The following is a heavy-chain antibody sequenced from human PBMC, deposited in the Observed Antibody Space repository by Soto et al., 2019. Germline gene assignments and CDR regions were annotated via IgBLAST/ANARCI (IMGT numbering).Heavy chain of an antibody. CDR2: ISGSGGST. V-gene: IGHV3-23*01. Sequence: PGGSLRLSCAASGFTFSSYAVSWVRQAPGKGLEWVSAISGSGGSTYYADSVKGRFTISRDNSKNTLYLQMNSLRAEDTAVYYWAKDHKTMRVVVNGYYWGQGTLVTVSS. CDR3: AKDHKTMRVVVNGYY. J-gene: IGHJ4*02. D-gene: IGHD3-22*01. CDR1: GFTFSSYA.